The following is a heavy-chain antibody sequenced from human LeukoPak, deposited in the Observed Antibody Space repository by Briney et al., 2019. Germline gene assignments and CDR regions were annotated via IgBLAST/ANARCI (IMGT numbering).Heavy chain of an antibody. CDR3: ARLYSSGWYVNRFDP. V-gene: IGHV4-34*01. CDR1: GGSFSGYY. J-gene: IGHJ5*02. Sequence: SETLSLTCAVYGGSFSGYYWSWIRQSPGKGLEWIGEINHSGSTNYNPSLKSRVTISVDTSKNQFSLKLSSVTAADTAVYYCARLYSSGWYVNRFDPWGQGTLVTVSS. D-gene: IGHD6-19*01. CDR2: INHSGST.